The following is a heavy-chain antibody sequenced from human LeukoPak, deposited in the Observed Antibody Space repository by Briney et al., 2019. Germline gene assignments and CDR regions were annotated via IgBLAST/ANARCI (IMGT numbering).Heavy chain of an antibody. CDR3: ATTGYYYYVDV. J-gene: IGHJ6*03. D-gene: IGHD2-8*02. V-gene: IGHV4-31*03. CDR2: IYYSGNT. Sequence: SETLSLTCTVSGGSVSSGGYYWSWIRQHPGKGLEWIGYIYYSGNTYYNPSLESRLTISLDTSTNQFSLKLGSVTTADTAVYYCATTGYYYYVDVWGKGTTVTVSS. CDR1: GGSVSSGGYY.